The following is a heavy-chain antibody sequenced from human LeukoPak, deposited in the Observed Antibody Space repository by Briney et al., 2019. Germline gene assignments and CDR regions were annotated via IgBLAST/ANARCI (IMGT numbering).Heavy chain of an antibody. Sequence: ASVKVSCKASGYSFSTYGISWLRQAPGQGLEWRGWISGKNGKINYAQKLQGRVTLTTDASTSTAYMELTSLRSDDTAVYYCARDCSSESCQLPFWGQGTMVTVSS. CDR1: GYSFSTYG. CDR2: ISGKNGKI. CDR3: ARDCSSESCQLPF. J-gene: IGHJ3*01. V-gene: IGHV1-18*01. D-gene: IGHD2-15*01.